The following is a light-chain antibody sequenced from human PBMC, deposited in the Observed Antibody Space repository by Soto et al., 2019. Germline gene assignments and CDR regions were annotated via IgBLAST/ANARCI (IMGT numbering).Light chain of an antibody. V-gene: IGKV3-20*01. Sequence: EIVLKQSPGTLSLSPGERATLSCRASQSVSSSYLAWYQQKPGQAPRLLIYGASSRATGIPDRFSGSGSGTDFTLTISRLEPEDFAVYYCQQYGSSPLTFGGGTKVEFK. CDR1: QSVSSSY. CDR2: GAS. J-gene: IGKJ4*01. CDR3: QQYGSSPLT.